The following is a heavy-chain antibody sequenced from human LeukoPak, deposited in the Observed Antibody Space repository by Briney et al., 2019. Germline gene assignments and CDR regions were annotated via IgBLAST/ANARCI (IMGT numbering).Heavy chain of an antibody. J-gene: IGHJ6*02. V-gene: IGHV4-38-2*02. D-gene: IGHD1-26*01. Sequence: SETLSLTCTVSGYSISSGYYWGWIRQPPGKGLEWIGNIYHSGSTYYNPSLKSRVTISVDTSKNQFSLKLSSVTAADTAVYYCARQKWEQQGRDYYFYGLDVWGPGTTVTVSS. CDR1: GYSISSGYY. CDR2: IYHSGST. CDR3: ARQKWEQQGRDYYFYGLDV.